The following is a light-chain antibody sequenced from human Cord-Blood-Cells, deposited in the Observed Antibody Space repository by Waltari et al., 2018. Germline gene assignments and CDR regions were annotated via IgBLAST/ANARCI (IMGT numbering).Light chain of an antibody. CDR3: QQSYSTPPLT. CDR2: AAS. CDR1: QSISSY. J-gene: IGKJ4*01. Sequence: DIQMTQSPSSLSASVGDRVTITCRASQSISSYLNWYQQKPGKAPKLRIYAASSLQSGVPSRVSGSGSGTDFTLTISSLQPEDFATYYCQQSYSTPPLTFGGGTKVEIK. V-gene: IGKV1-39*01.